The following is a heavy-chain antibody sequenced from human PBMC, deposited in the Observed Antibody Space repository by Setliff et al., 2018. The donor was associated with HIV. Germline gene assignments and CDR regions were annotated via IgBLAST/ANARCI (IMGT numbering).Heavy chain of an antibody. CDR3: AIVRRIITFGGLVGLVQSLYYFHC. J-gene: IGHJ4*01. Sequence: AAVKVSCKVSGYTLTEVSMHWVRQAPGEGLEWMGGLDPEDGKTIYAQKFQGRVSMTEDTSTDTASMELRGLRFDDTAVYYCAIVRRIITFGGLVGLVQSLYYFHCWGHGTLVTVSS. CDR1: GYTLTEVS. CDR2: LDPEDGKT. V-gene: IGHV1-24*01. D-gene: IGHD3-16*02.